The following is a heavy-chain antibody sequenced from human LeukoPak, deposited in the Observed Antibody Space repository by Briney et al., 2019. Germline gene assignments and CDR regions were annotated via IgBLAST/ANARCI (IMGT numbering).Heavy chain of an antibody. CDR1: GFTFSSYV. CDR3: AKNGDRGAYCTGGTCYPYFYYYMDV. CDR2: ISSTGGTT. J-gene: IGHJ6*03. D-gene: IGHD2-15*01. Sequence: GGFLRLSCAASGFTFSSYVMSWVRQAPGKGLEWVSSISSTGGTTYYADSVKGRFTISRDNSKNTLYLQTNSLRAEDTAIYYCAKNGDRGAYCTGGTCYPYFYYYMDVWGKGTTVTI. V-gene: IGHV3-23*01.